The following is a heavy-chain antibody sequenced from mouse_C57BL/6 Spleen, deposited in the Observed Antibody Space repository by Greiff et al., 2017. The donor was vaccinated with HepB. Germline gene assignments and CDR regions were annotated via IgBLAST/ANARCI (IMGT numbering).Heavy chain of an antibody. Sequence: QVQLQQPGAELVKPGASVKVSCKASGYTFTSYWMHWVKQRPGQGLEWIGRIHPSDSDTNYNQKFKGKATLTVDKSSSTAYMQLSSLTSEDSAVYYWAPEKGPSSPFAYWGQGTLVTVSA. J-gene: IGHJ3*01. CDR3: APEKGPSSPFAY. CDR2: IHPSDSDT. V-gene: IGHV1-74*01. CDR1: GYTFTSYW.